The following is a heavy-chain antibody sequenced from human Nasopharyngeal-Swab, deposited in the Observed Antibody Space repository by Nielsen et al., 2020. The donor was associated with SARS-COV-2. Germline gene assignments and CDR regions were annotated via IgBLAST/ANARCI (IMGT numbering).Heavy chain of an antibody. V-gene: IGHV3-30*03. Sequence: GESLKISCAASGFTFSSSVMHWVRQAPGKGLEWVAVISFDGSNIYYRDSVKGRFTISRDNSKNTLFLQMTSLRPEDPAVYYCARGDDHFDYWGQGTLVTVSS. J-gene: IGHJ4*02. CDR2: ISFDGSNI. CDR1: GFTFSSSV. CDR3: ARGDDHFDY.